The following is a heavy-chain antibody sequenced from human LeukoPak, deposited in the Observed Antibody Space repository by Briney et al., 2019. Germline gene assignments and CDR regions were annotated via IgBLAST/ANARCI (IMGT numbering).Heavy chain of an antibody. CDR1: GGSISSSSYY. D-gene: IGHD3-3*01. V-gene: IGHV4-39*01. CDR2: IYYSGST. CDR3: ARSYYESPWFDP. J-gene: IGHJ5*02. Sequence: TSETLSLTCTVSGGSISSSSYYWGWIRQPPGKGLEWIGSIYYSGSTYYNPSLKSRVTISVDTSKNQFSLKLSSVTAADTAVYYCARSYYESPWFDPWGQGTLVAVSS.